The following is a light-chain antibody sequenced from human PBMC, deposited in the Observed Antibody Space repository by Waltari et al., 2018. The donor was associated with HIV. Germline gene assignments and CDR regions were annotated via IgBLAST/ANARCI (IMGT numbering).Light chain of an antibody. Sequence: QSVLTQTPSASGTPGQRVIVSCSGSSSNIGSNTVNCYQLLPGAAPRLLIHSLNHRPPGVPDRFSGSKSGASASLAISGLQSEDEADYYCAAWDDNLNGYVFGSGTKVTVL. V-gene: IGLV1-44*01. J-gene: IGLJ1*01. CDR1: SSNIGSNT. CDR2: SLN. CDR3: AAWDDNLNGYV.